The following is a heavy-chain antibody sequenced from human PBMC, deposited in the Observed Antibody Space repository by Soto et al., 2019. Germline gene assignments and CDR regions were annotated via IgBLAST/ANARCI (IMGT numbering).Heavy chain of an antibody. CDR3: ARGGVSTRTFDY. Sequence: PGESLKISCKGSGYNFAGYWMAWVRQMPGKGLELMGIIYPSDSATRYRPSFQAQVTISADKSISSAYLQWSSLRASDTAMYYGARGGVSTRTFDYWGQGTPGTV. CDR1: GYNFAGYW. D-gene: IGHD3-3*01. V-gene: IGHV5-51*01. CDR2: IYPSDSAT. J-gene: IGHJ4*02.